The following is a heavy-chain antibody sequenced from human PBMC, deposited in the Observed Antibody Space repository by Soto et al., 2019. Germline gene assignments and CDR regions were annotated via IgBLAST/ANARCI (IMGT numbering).Heavy chain of an antibody. D-gene: IGHD3-3*01. CDR2: ISSSSSYI. J-gene: IGHJ6*03. V-gene: IGHV3-21*01. Sequence: GGSLRLSCAASGFTFSSYSMNWVRQAPGKGLEWVSSISSSSSYIYYADSVKGRFTISRDNAKNSLYLQMNSLRAEDTAVYYCARDQSQNYDFWSGYYLAYYYYYYMDVWGKGTTVTVSS. CDR3: ARDQSQNYDFWSGYYLAYYYYYYMDV. CDR1: GFTFSSYS.